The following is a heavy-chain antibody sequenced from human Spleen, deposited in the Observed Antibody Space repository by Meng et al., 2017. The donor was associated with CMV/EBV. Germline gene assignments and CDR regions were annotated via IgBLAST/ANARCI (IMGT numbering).Heavy chain of an antibody. V-gene: IGHV3-30-3*01. J-gene: IGHJ5*02. CDR3: ARRVGASWFDP. Sequence: VQGVEAGGGGVQPGRSLRLSCAASGFTFSSYAMHWVRQAPGKGLEWVAVISYDGSNQYYADSVKGRFTISRDNSKNTLYLQMNSLRAEDTAVYYCARRVGASWFDPWGQGTLVTASS. D-gene: IGHD1-26*01. CDR1: GFTFSSYA. CDR2: ISYDGSNQ.